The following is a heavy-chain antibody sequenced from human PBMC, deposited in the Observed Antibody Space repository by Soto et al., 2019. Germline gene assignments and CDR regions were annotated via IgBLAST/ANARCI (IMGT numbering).Heavy chain of an antibody. CDR3: ARRHSGGFFRFFDS. V-gene: IGHV1-69*06. Sequence: SVKVSCKASGGSLSTNPISWVRQAPGQGLEWMGGTGSGTGPGNHAQKFQGRLTVTADKSTSTVYMELTNLSSEDTAVYHCARRHSGGFFRFFDSWGQGTLVTVS. J-gene: IGHJ4*02. CDR2: TGSGTGPG. CDR1: GGSLSTNP. D-gene: IGHD2-15*01.